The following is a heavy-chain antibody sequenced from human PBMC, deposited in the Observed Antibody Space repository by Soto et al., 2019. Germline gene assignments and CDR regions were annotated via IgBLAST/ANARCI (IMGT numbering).Heavy chain of an antibody. CDR3: ARDFVPGRMVRGVSAFNI. V-gene: IGHV1-18*04. Sequence: QVQLVQSGAEVKKPGASVKVSCKASGYTFISYGISWVRQAPGQGLERLGWISAYNGNTNYAQKVQGRVTMTTHTSTSTAYMELKSLRSDDTAVYYCARDFVPGRMVRGVSAFNIWGQGTMVTVTS. J-gene: IGHJ3*02. CDR1: GYTFISYG. D-gene: IGHD3-10*01. CDR2: ISAYNGNT.